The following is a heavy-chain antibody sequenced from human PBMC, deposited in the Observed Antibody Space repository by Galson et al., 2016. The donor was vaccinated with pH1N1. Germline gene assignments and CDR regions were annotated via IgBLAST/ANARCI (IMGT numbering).Heavy chain of an antibody. Sequence: SLRLSCAASGFTFSSYWMSWIRQAPGKGLEWVANIKEDGSTKYYVDSVKGRFTISRDNAKNSLYLQMNSLRAEDTAIYYCARDSSLWSAEWELFDYWGQGTLVTVSS. V-gene: IGHV3-7*01. D-gene: IGHD1-26*01. CDR2: IKEDGSTK. J-gene: IGHJ4*02. CDR3: ARDSSLWSAEWELFDY. CDR1: GFTFSSYW.